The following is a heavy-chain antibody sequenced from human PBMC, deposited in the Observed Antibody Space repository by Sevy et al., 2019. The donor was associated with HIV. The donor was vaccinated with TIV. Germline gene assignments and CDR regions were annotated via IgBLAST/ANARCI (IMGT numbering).Heavy chain of an antibody. V-gene: IGHV3-23*01. D-gene: IGHD2-2*01. CDR3: AKDLSSGSGTAAFDI. J-gene: IGHJ3*02. Sequence: GGSLRLSCAASGFTVSSYAMSWVRQAPGKGLEWVSAISGSGGSTYYADSVKGRFTISRDNSKNTLYLQMNSLRAEDTAVYYCAKDLSSGSGTAAFDIWGQGTMVTVSS. CDR2: ISGSGGST. CDR1: GFTVSSYA.